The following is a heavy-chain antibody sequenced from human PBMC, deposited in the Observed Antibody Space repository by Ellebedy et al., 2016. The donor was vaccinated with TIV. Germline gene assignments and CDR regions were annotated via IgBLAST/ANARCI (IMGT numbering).Heavy chain of an antibody. J-gene: IGHJ4*02. CDR2: ISYTGST. CDR1: GGSMSTNY. CDR3: AAEVTMVRGLIVH. Sequence: SETLSLTXTVSGGSMSTNYWSWIRQPPGKGLEWIGYISYTGSTNYSPSLNSRVTISVDTSKNQFSMKLTSVIAADTAVYYCAAEVTMVRGLIVHWGQGTLVTVSS. V-gene: IGHV4-59*01. D-gene: IGHD3-10*01.